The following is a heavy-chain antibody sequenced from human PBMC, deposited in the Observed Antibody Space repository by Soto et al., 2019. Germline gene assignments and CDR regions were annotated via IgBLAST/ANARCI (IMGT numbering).Heavy chain of an antibody. CDR1: GGTFSTYT. CDR3: ARELYYGSAFDI. J-gene: IGHJ3*02. CDR2: IIPIIGII. V-gene: IGHV1-69*04. Sequence: GASVKVSCKASGGTFSTYTITWVRQAPGQGLEWMGRIIPIIGIINYAQKFQGRVTITADESTSTAYMELSSLRSEDTAVYYCARELYYGSAFDIWGQGTMVTVSS. D-gene: IGHD3-10*01.